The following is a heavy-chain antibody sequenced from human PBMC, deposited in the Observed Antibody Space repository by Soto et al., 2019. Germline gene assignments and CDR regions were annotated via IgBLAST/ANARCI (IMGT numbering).Heavy chain of an antibody. V-gene: IGHV4-59*01. CDR3: GRGAMVHPGIFDI. D-gene: IGHD5-18*01. Sequence: PSETLSLTCTVSGGSISSYYWSWIRQNPGKGLEWIGYINYRGNTNYNPSLKSRVTISVDTSRNQFSLKLSSVTAADTAVYYCGRGAMVHPGIFDIWGHGTMVTVSS. CDR2: INYRGNT. CDR1: GGSISSYY. J-gene: IGHJ3*02.